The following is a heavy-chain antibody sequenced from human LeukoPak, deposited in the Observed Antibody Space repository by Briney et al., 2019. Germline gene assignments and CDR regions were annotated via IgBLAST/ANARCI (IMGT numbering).Heavy chain of an antibody. CDR3: ARDPDELGQYYFDY. V-gene: IGHV3-30*04. D-gene: IGHD7-27*01. J-gene: IGHJ4*02. CDR1: GFTLSSYV. CDR2: ISNDGSNK. Sequence: GGSLRLSCAASGFTLSSYVIHWVRQAPGKGLERVAVISNDGSNKDYADSVKGRFTISRDNSKNTLYLQMNSLRPEDTAVYYCARDPDELGQYYFDYWGQGTLVTVSS.